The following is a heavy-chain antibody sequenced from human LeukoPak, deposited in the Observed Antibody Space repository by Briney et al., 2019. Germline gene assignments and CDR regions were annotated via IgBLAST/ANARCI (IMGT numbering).Heavy chain of an antibody. J-gene: IGHJ4*02. V-gene: IGHV3-30*18. D-gene: IGHD6-13*01. CDR3: AKDRSIAAGGTVSEIDN. CDR2: ISYDESNK. CDR1: GFTFSGFG. Sequence: PGRSLRISCAASGFTFSGFGMHWVRQAPGKGLEGVAVISYDESNKYYADSVKGRFTISRDNSKNTVFLQMNSLRAEDTAVYYCAKDRSIAAGGTVSEIDNWGQGTLVTVSS.